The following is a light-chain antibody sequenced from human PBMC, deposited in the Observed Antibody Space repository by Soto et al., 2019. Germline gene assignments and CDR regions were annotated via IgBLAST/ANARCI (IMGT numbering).Light chain of an antibody. Sequence: EIVMTQSPATVSVSPGDRVTLSCRASRTVHSNVAWYQHKPGQAPRLLIYGASFRATGMPARFSGSGFGTELTLTISSLQSEDFAVYYCQQRNSWPLTFGGGTKVDIK. CDR2: GAS. J-gene: IGKJ4*01. CDR3: QQRNSWPLT. V-gene: IGKV3-15*01. CDR1: RTVHSN.